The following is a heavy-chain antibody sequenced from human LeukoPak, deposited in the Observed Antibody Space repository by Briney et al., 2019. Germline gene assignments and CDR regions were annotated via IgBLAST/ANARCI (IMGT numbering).Heavy chain of an antibody. V-gene: IGHV3-9*01. CDR3: AKDMGNCSGGSCYSSAFDY. CDR2: ISRNSGSR. Sequence: GRSLRLSCAASGFTFDDYAMHWVRQAPGKGLEWVSGISRNSGSRDYADSVKGRFTISRDNAKNSLYLQMNSLRTEDTALYYCAKDMGNCSGGSCYSSAFDYWGQGTLVTVSS. J-gene: IGHJ4*02. CDR1: GFTFDDYA. D-gene: IGHD2-15*01.